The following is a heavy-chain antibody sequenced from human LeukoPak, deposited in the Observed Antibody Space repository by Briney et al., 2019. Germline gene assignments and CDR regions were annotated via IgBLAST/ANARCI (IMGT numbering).Heavy chain of an antibody. J-gene: IGHJ4*02. CDR1: GGSFSGYY. Sequence: PSETLSLTCAVYGGSFSGYYWSWIRQPPGKGLEWIGEINHSGSTNYNPSLKSRVTISVDTSKNQFSLKLSSVTAADTAVYYCARERRGPKDYWGQGTLVTVSS. CDR2: INHSGST. CDR3: ARERRGPKDY. V-gene: IGHV4-34*01.